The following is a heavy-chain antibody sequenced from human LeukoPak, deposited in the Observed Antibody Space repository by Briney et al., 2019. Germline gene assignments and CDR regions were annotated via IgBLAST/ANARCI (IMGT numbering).Heavy chain of an antibody. J-gene: IGHJ4*02. Sequence: VASVKVSCKASGYRFTSYGISWVRQAPGQGLEWKGWISAYNGNTNYAQKLQGRVTMTTDTSTSTAYMELRSLRSDDTAVYYCARGGDGDILTGLVFDYWGQGTLVTVSS. CDR2: ISAYNGNT. V-gene: IGHV1-18*01. CDR3: ARGGDGDILTGLVFDY. D-gene: IGHD3-9*01. CDR1: GYRFTSYG.